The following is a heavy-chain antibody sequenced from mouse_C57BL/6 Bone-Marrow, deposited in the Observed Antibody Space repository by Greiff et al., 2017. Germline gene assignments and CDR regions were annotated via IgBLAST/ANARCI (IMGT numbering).Heavy chain of an antibody. Sequence: VQLQQPGAELVRPGSSVKLSCKASGYTFTSYWMHWVKQRPIQGLEWIGNIDPSDSETHYNQKFKDKATLTVDKSSSTAYMQLSSLTSEDSAVYYCARHSSSWNWYFDVWGTGTTVTVSS. CDR3: ARHSSSWNWYFDV. CDR2: IDPSDSET. V-gene: IGHV1-52*01. CDR1: GYTFTSYW. D-gene: IGHD1-1*01. J-gene: IGHJ1*03.